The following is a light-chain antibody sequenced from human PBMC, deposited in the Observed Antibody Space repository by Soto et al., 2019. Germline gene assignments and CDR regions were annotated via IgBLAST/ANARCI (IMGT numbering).Light chain of an antibody. Sequence: AIQLTQSPSSLSASVGDRVTITCRASQDIRGALAWYQQTPGKAPKILIYDVSTLQSGVPSRFSGSSSGTDFSLTISSLQPEDFATYFCQQFNSYPIIFGQGTRLDIK. CDR2: DVS. V-gene: IGKV1-13*02. J-gene: IGKJ5*01. CDR1: QDIRGA. CDR3: QQFNSYPII.